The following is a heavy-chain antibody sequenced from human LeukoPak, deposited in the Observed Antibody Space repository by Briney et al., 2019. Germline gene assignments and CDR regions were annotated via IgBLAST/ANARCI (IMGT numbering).Heavy chain of an antibody. Sequence: ASVKVSCQASGYTFANYDINWVRQAPGQGLEWMGGIIPIFGTTTYAQKLQGRVRITADESTSTAYMELSSLRSEDTAVYYCARDRGYSYAKKSSEYYYMDVWGKGTTVTMSS. D-gene: IGHD5-18*01. J-gene: IGHJ6*03. V-gene: IGHV1-69*13. CDR3: ARDRGYSYAKKSSEYYYMDV. CDR2: IIPIFGTT. CDR1: GYTFANYD.